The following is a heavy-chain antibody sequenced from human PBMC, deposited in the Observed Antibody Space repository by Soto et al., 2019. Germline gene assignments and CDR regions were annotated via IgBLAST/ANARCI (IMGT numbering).Heavy chain of an antibody. V-gene: IGHV1-46*01. CDR1: GYTFTSYY. Sequence: GASVKVSCKASGYTFTSYYMHWVRQAPGQGLEWMGIINPSGGSTSYAQKFQGRVTMTRDTSTSTVYMELSSLRSEDTAVYYCARSPNPPDDFWSGYPYYYYYGMDVWGQGTTVTVSS. J-gene: IGHJ6*02. CDR3: ARSPNPPDDFWSGYPYYYYYGMDV. CDR2: INPSGGST. D-gene: IGHD3-3*01.